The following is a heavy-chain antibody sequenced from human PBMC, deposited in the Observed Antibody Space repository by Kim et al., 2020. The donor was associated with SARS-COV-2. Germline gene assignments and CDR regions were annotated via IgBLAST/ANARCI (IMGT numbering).Heavy chain of an antibody. CDR1: GFSFSNYW. Sequence: GGSLRLSCAVSGFSFSNYWMSWVRQAPGKGLEWVANMKKDGIKIYYLDSVKGRFTISRDNAKNSLYLQMNFLSADDTAVYYCARETGYSYANWYVDLWGRGTLAT. CDR3: ARETGYSYANWYVDL. V-gene: IGHV3-7*01. CDR2: MKKDGIKI. J-gene: IGHJ2*01. D-gene: IGHD5-12*01.